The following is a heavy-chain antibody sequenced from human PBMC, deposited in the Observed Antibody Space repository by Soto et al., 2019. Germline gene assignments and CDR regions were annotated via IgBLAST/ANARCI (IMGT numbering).Heavy chain of an antibody. J-gene: IGHJ4*02. CDR1: GGSFSGYY. V-gene: IGHV4-34*01. CDR2: INHSGST. Sequence: SETLSLTCAVYGGSFSGYYWSWIRQPPGKGLEWIGEINHSGSTNYNPSLKSRVTISVDTSKNQFSLKLSSVTAADTTVYYCARGGGYDPLLYFDYWGQGTLVTVSS. D-gene: IGHD5-12*01. CDR3: ARGGGYDPLLYFDY.